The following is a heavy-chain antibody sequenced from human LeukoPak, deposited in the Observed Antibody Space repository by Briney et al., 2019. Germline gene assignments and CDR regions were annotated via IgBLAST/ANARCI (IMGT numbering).Heavy chain of an antibody. Sequence: GGSLRLSCAASGFTFSSYAMSWVRQAPGKGLEWVSALSGSGGSTYYADSVKGRFTISRDNPKNTLYLQMNSLRAEDTAVYYCAKGGSSTRINWFDPWGQGTLVTVSS. V-gene: IGHV3-23*01. J-gene: IGHJ5*02. D-gene: IGHD2-2*01. CDR3: AKGGSSTRINWFDP. CDR2: LSGSGGST. CDR1: GFTFSSYA.